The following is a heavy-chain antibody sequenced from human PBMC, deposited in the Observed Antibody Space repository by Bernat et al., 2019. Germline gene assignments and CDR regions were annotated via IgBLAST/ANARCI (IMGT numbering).Heavy chain of an antibody. CDR1: GGSISSYY. CDR2: IYYSGST. D-gene: IGHD6-25*01. Sequence: QVQLQESGPGLVKPSETLSLTCTVSGGSISSYYWSWIRQPPGKGLEWIGYIYYSGSTNYNPSLKSRVTISVDTSKNQFSLKLSSVTAADTAVYYCARDSGSGYLDYWGQGTLVTVSS. V-gene: IGHV4-59*01. CDR3: ARDSGSGYLDY. J-gene: IGHJ4*02.